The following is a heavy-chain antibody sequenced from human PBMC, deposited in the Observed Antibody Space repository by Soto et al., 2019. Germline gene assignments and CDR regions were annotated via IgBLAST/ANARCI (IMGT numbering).Heavy chain of an antibody. CDR2: ISWNSGSI. CDR1: GFPFDDYA. CDR3: AKDDGVYGDSYFDY. D-gene: IGHD4-17*01. J-gene: IGHJ4*02. V-gene: IGHV3-9*01. Sequence: EVQLVESGGGLVQPGRSLRLSCAASGFPFDDYAMHWVRQAPGKGLEWVSGISWNSGSIGYADSVKGRFTISRDNAKNSLYLQMNSLRAEDTALYYCAKDDGVYGDSYFDYWGEGTLVTVSS.